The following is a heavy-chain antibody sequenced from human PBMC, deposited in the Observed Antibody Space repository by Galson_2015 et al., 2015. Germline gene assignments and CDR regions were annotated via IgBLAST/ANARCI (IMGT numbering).Heavy chain of an antibody. Sequence: QSGAEVKKPGESLRISCKGSGYTFTSYWISWVRQMPGKGLEWMGRIDPSDSYTNYSPSFQGHVTISADKSISTAYLQWSSLKASDTAIYYCARHYPSWYGFELWGRGTLVTVSS. J-gene: IGHJ2*01. CDR1: GYTFTSYW. CDR3: ARHYPSWYGFEL. V-gene: IGHV5-10-1*01. D-gene: IGHD6-13*01. CDR2: IDPSDSYT.